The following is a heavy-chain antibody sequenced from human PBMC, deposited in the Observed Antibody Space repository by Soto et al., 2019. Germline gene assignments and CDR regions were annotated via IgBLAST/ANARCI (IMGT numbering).Heavy chain of an antibody. D-gene: IGHD6-19*01. J-gene: IGHJ4*02. CDR3: ASVLGIAVAGTSRCDY. Sequence: EVQLVESGGGLVKPGGSLRLSCAASGFTFSSYSMNWVRQAPGKGLEWVSSISSSSSYIYYADSVKGRFTISRDNATNSLYLQMNSLRAEDTAVYYCASVLGIAVAGTSRCDYWGQGTLVTVSS. V-gene: IGHV3-21*01. CDR2: ISSSSSYI. CDR1: GFTFSSYS.